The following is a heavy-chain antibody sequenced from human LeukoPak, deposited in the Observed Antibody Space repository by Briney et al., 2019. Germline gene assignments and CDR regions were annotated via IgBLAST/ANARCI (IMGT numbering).Heavy chain of an antibody. CDR2: IYYSGST. D-gene: IGHD3-10*01. J-gene: IGHJ4*02. CDR1: GGSFSGDY. V-gene: IGHV4-59*12. CDR3: ARGSLGSGGPDY. Sequence: PSETLSLTCAVYGGSFSGDYWSWIRQPPGKGLEWIGYIYYSGSTNYNPSLKSRVTISVDTSKNQFSLKLSSVTAADTAVYYCARGSLGSGGPDYWGQGTLVTVSS.